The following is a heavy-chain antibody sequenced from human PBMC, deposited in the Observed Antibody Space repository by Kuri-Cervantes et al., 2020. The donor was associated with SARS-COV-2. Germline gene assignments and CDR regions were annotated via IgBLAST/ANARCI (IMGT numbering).Heavy chain of an antibody. CDR1: GGSISSSSYY. CDR3: ARGSQLTRKIGYYYMDV. Sequence: SETLSLTCTVSGGSISSSSYYWGWNRQPPGKGLEWIGEINHSGSTNYNPSLKSRITISVDTSKNQFSLKLSSVTAADTAVYYCARGSQLTRKIGYYYMDVWGKGTTVTVSS. J-gene: IGHJ6*03. CDR2: INHSGST. D-gene: IGHD3-10*01. V-gene: IGHV4-39*07.